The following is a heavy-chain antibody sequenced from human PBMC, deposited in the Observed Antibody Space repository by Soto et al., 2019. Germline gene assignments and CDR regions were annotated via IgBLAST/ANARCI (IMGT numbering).Heavy chain of an antibody. J-gene: IGHJ4*02. D-gene: IGHD1-26*01. Sequence: ASVKVSCKASGGTFSSYAISWVRQAPGQGLEWMGGIIPIFGTANYAQKFQGRVTITADESTSTAYMELSSLRSEDTAVYYCARESGCYLRGPQFFDYWGQGTLVTVSS. V-gene: IGHV1-69*13. CDR3: ARESGCYLRGPQFFDY. CDR1: GGTFSSYA. CDR2: IIPIFGTA.